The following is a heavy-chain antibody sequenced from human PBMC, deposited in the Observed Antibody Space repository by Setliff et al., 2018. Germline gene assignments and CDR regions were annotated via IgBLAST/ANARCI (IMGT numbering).Heavy chain of an antibody. CDR3: AREMEAAGQRAFDI. CDR2: ISRGGSTI. J-gene: IGHJ3*02. CDR1: GFTFSDYY. Sequence: LRLSCAASGFTFSDYYMNWIRQAPGKGLEWLSYISRGGSTIYYADSVKGRFTMSRDNANNALYLQMNSLTAEDTAVYYCAREMEAAGQRAFDIWGQGTMVTVSS. V-gene: IGHV3-11*04. D-gene: IGHD6-13*01.